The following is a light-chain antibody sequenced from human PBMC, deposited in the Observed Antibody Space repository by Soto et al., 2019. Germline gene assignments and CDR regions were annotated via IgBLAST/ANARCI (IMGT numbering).Light chain of an antibody. CDR1: SSDIGGYNY. Sequence: QFALTQPRSVSGSPGQSVTISCTGTSSDIGGYNYVSWYQQHPGKAPKLMIYTVTKRPSGVPDRFSGSKSDNTASLTISGLQADDEADYYCCSYAGSSSYVFGTGPRSPS. J-gene: IGLJ1*01. V-gene: IGLV2-11*01. CDR2: TVT. CDR3: CSYAGSSSYV.